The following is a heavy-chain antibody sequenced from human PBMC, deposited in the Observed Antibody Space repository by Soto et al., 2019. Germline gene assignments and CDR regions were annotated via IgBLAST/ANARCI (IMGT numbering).Heavy chain of an antibody. CDR3: AKDLGYSSSWYRPYYYGMDV. CDR1: GFTFDDYA. V-gene: IGHV3-9*01. J-gene: IGHJ6*02. D-gene: IGHD6-13*01. CDR2: ISWNSGSI. Sequence: GGSLRLSCAASGFTFDDYAMHWVRQAPGKGLGWVSGISWNSGSIGYADSVKGRFTISRDNAKNSLYLQMNSLRAEDTALYYCAKDLGYSSSWYRPYYYGMDVWGQGTTVTVSS.